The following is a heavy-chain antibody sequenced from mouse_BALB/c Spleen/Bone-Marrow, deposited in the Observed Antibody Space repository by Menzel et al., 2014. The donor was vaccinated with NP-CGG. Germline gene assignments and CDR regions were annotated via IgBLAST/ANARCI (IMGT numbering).Heavy chain of an antibody. J-gene: IGHJ4*01. Sequence: DVQLRESGPALVKPSQSLSLTCTVTGYSITSGYSWHWIRQFPGNTLEWMGYIHYSGGTNYNPSLKSRISITRDTSKNQFFLQLNSVTTEDTATYYCAGWNGYYAMDYWGQGTSVTVSS. CDR1: GYSITSGYS. CDR2: IHYSGGT. V-gene: IGHV3-1*02. D-gene: IGHD1-2*01. CDR3: AGWNGYYAMDY.